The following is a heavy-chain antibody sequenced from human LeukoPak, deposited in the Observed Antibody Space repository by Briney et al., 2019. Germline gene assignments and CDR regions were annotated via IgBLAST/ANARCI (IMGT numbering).Heavy chain of an antibody. CDR1: GFTVDDYA. D-gene: IGHD6-13*01. V-gene: IGHV3-9*01. CDR2: ISLDSGSI. J-gene: IGHJ4*02. CDR3: AKDSTPAGRCTYFDY. Sequence: GRSLRLSCATAGFTVDDYAMHWVRQAPGKGLECVSGISLDSGSIGYAESGKGRFTISRDNAKNYLYLQMNSLRAQDTALYYCAKDSTPAGRCTYFDYWGQGTLVTVSS.